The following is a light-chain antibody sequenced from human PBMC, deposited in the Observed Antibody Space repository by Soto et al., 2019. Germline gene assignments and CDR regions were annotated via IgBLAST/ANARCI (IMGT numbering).Light chain of an antibody. CDR3: QQYNNWPLF. CDR2: GAS. V-gene: IGKV3-15*01. J-gene: IGKJ4*01. CDR1: QSITSN. Sequence: EIVMTQSPATLSVSPGDRVTFSFRASQSITSNLAWYQQKPGQAPRLLIYGASTRATGIPARFSGSGSGTEFTLTISSLQSEDFAVYYCQQYNNWPLFFGGGTKVDIK.